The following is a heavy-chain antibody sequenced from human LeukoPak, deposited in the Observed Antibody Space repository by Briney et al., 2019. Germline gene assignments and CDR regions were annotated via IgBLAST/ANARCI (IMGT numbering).Heavy chain of an antibody. CDR1: GGSISSSSYY. D-gene: IGHD5-18*01. J-gene: IGHJ4*02. CDR3: ARYGGYTYAFEVDS. Sequence: SETLSPTCTVSGGSISSSSYYWGWIRQPPGKGLEWIGSIYYSGSTYYNPSLKSRVTISVDTSKNQFSLKLSSVAAADTAVYYCARYGGYTYAFEVDSWGLGTLVTVSS. V-gene: IGHV4-39*07. CDR2: IYYSGST.